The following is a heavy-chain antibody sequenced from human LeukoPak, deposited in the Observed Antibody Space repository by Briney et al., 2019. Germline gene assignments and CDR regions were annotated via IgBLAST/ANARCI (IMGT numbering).Heavy chain of an antibody. D-gene: IGHD5-12*01. CDR2: ISGSGGST. CDR3: AKDGGYSKYDNHHFDY. J-gene: IGHJ4*02. V-gene: IGHV3-23*01. CDR1: GFIVSSNY. Sequence: GGSLRLSCAASGFIVSSNYMSWVRQGPGKGLEWVSTISGSGGSTYYADSVKGRFTISRDNSKNTLFLQMDSLRADDTAIYYCAKDGGYSKYDNHHFDYWGQGTLVTVSS.